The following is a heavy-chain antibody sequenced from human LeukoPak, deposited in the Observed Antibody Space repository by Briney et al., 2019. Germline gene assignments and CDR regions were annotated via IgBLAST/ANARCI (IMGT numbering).Heavy chain of an antibody. J-gene: IGHJ3*02. D-gene: IGHD2-21*01. CDR2: INPNSGGT. CDR3: ARDKGLWWGGDVGAFDI. CDR1: GYTFTGYY. V-gene: IGHV1-2*06. Sequence: ASLKVSCKASGYTFTGYYMLWVRQAPGQGLEWMGRINPNSGGTNYAQKFQGRVTMTRDTSISTAYMELSRLRSDDTAVYYCARDKGLWWGGDVGAFDIWGQGTMVTVSS.